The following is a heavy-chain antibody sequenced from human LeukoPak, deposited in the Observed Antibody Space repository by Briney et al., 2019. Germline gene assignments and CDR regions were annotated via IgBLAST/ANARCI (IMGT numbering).Heavy chain of an antibody. V-gene: IGHV4-39*01. CDR3: ARREVTYYYGSGSDGYFDY. J-gene: IGHJ4*02. Sequence: SETLSLTCTVSGGSISSSSYYWGWIRQPPGKGLEWIGSIYYSGSTYYNPSLKSRVTISVDTSKNQFSLKLSSVTAADTAVYYCARREVTYYYGSGSDGYFDYWGQATLVTVSS. CDR2: IYYSGST. D-gene: IGHD3-10*01. CDR1: GGSISSSSYY.